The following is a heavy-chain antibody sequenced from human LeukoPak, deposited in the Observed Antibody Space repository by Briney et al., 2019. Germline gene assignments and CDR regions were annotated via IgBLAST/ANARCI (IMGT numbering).Heavy chain of an antibody. CDR3: ARAVHRITMVRGVIIYFDY. D-gene: IGHD3-10*01. CDR2: INHSGST. J-gene: IGHJ4*02. CDR1: GGSFSGYY. V-gene: IGHV4-34*01. Sequence: PSETLSLTCAVYGGSFSGYYWSWIRQPPGKGLEWIGEINHSGSTNYNPSLKSRVTISVDTSKNQFPLKLSSVTAADTAVYYCARAVHRITMVRGVIIYFDYWGQGTLVTVSS.